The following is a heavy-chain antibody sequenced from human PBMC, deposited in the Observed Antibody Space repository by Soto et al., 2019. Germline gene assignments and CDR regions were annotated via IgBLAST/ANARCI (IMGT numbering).Heavy chain of an antibody. Sequence: SLRLSCAAPGFTFDDYAMHWVRQAPGKGLEWVSGISWNSGSIGYADSVKGRFTISRDNAKNSLYLQMNSLRAEDTALYYCAKDYCSGGSCSFHYYYVMDVWGQGTTVTVSS. CDR3: AKDYCSGGSCSFHYYYVMDV. V-gene: IGHV3-9*01. D-gene: IGHD2-15*01. CDR1: GFTFDDYA. CDR2: ISWNSGSI. J-gene: IGHJ6*02.